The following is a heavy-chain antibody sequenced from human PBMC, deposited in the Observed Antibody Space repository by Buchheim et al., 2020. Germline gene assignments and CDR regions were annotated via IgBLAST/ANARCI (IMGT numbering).Heavy chain of an antibody. D-gene: IGHD3-3*01. Sequence: QVQLQESGPGLVKPSETLSLTCTVSGGSISSYYWSWIRQPPGKGLEWIGYIYYSGSTNYNPSLKSRVTISVDTSKNQFSLKLSSVTAADTAVYYCARQWRQEIFGVVITNWFDPWGQGTL. CDR2: IYYSGST. J-gene: IGHJ5*02. V-gene: IGHV4-59*08. CDR3: ARQWRQEIFGVVITNWFDP. CDR1: GGSISSYY.